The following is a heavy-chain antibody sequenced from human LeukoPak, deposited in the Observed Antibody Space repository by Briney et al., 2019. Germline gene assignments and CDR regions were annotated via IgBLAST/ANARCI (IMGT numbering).Heavy chain of an antibody. CDR3: ASVITMIVVVDY. CDR2: IYYSGST. CDR1: GGSISSGDYY. D-gene: IGHD3-22*01. Sequence: SETLSLTCTVSGGSISSGDYYWSWIRQPPGKGLEWIGYIYYSGSTYYNPSLKSRVTISVDTSKNQFSLKLSSVTAADTAVYYCASVITMIVVVDYWGQGTLVTVSS. V-gene: IGHV4-30-4*01. J-gene: IGHJ4*02.